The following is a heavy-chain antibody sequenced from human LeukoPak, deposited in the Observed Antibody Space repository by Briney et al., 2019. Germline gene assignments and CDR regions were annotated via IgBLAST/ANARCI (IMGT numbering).Heavy chain of an antibody. CDR2: IIDNGGGT. V-gene: IGHV3-23*01. Sequence: GDSLRLSCTASGVIFIDYAMSWGRQAPGEGLEWVSTIIDNGGGTYYSDSLKGRFTISRNNSKNTLFLQMNSLRAGDSAAYYCARDRKRGPSCYYLVGGQGPL. CDR1: GVIFIDYA. D-gene: IGHD3-22*01. J-gene: IGHJ1*01. CDR3: ARDRKRGPSCYYLV.